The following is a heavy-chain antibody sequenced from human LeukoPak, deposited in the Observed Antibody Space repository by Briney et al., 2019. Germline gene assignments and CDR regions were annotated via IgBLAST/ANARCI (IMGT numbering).Heavy chain of an antibody. CDR3: ARDKFYDFWSGYPDY. V-gene: IGHV4-31*03. CDR1: GGSISSGGYY. D-gene: IGHD3-3*01. J-gene: IGHJ4*02. CDR2: IYYSGST. Sequence: SETLSLTCTVSGGSISSGGYYWSWIRQHPGKGLEWIGYIYYSGSTYYNPSLKSRVTISVDTSKNQFSLKLSSVTAADTAVYYCARDKFYDFWSGYPDYWGQGILVTVSS.